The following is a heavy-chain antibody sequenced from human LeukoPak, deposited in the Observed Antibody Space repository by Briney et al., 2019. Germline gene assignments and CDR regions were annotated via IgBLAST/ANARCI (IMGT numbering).Heavy chain of an antibody. Sequence: SETLSLTCTVSGGSISSGGYYWSWIRQHPGKGLEWIGYIYYSGSTNYNPSLKSRVTISVDTSKNQFSLKLSSVTAADTAVYYCARDREPLGKGLFDPWGQGTLVTVSS. CDR1: GGSISSGGYY. CDR2: IYYSGST. D-gene: IGHD1-26*01. V-gene: IGHV4-61*08. J-gene: IGHJ5*02. CDR3: ARDREPLGKGLFDP.